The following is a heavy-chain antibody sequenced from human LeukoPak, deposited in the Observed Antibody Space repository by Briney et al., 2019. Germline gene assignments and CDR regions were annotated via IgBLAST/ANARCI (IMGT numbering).Heavy chain of an antibody. CDR2: INSDGSRT. D-gene: IGHD3-22*01. CDR3: ARDYYDSSGYYDN. CDR1: GFTFSSYG. J-gene: IGHJ4*02. V-gene: IGHV3-74*01. Sequence: PGGSLRLSCAASGFTFSSYGMHWVRQAPGKGLVWVSRINSDGSRTSYADSVKGRFTISRDNAKNTLYLQMNSLRVEDTAVYYCARDYYDSSGYYDNWGQGTLVTVSS.